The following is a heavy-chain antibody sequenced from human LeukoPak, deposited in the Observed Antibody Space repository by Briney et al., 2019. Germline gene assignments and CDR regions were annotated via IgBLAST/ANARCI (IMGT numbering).Heavy chain of an antibody. CDR1: GYTFTGYY. CDR2: INPNSGGT. Sequence: ASVKVSCEASGYTFTGYYMHWVRQAPGQGLEWMGWINPNSGGTNYAQKFQGWVTMTRDTSISTAYMELSRLRSDDTAVYYCARVLSGYDSEADAFDIWGQGTMVTVSS. V-gene: IGHV1-2*04. D-gene: IGHD5-12*01. CDR3: ARVLSGYDSEADAFDI. J-gene: IGHJ3*02.